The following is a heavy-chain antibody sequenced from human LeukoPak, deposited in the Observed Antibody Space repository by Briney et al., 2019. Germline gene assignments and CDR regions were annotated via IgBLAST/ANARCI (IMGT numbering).Heavy chain of an antibody. CDR3: ASSPGYCSSTSCYGGEFDY. V-gene: IGHV3-30-3*01. Sequence: GGSLRLSCAASGFTFSSYAMSWVRQAPGKGLEWVAVISYDGSNKYYADSVKGRFTISRDNSKNTLYLQMNSLRAEDTAVYYCASSPGYCSSTSCYGGEFDYWAREPWSPSPQ. J-gene: IGHJ4*02. D-gene: IGHD2-2*01. CDR2: ISYDGSNK. CDR1: GFTFSSYA.